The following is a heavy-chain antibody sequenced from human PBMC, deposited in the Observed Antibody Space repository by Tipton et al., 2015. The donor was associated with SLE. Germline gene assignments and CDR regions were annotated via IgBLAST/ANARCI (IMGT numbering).Heavy chain of an antibody. CDR2: ISYDGSNK. J-gene: IGHJ3*02. Sequence: SLRLSCAASGFSFSSYAMHWVRQAPGKGLEWVAVISYDGSNKYYADSVKGRFTISRDNSRNTVYLQLNSLRAEDTALYFCARDHDTSSYNGFDIWGQGTMVSVSS. CDR3: ARDHDTSSYNGFDI. V-gene: IGHV3-30*04. D-gene: IGHD6-6*01. CDR1: GFSFSSYA.